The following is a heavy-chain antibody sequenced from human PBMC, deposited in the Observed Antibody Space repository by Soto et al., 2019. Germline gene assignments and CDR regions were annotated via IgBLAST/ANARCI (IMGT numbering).Heavy chain of an antibody. J-gene: IGHJ5*02. Sequence: ASVKVSCKASGYTFTNYGISWVRQAPGQGLEWMGWINTYNGNTNHAQKLQGRVTMTTDTSTSTAYMELRSLRSDDTAVYYCARGVGSGTYYNQYNWFDPWGQGTLVTDSS. CDR3: ARGVGSGTYYNQYNWFDP. D-gene: IGHD3-10*01. CDR1: GYTFTNYG. CDR2: INTYNGNT. V-gene: IGHV1-18*01.